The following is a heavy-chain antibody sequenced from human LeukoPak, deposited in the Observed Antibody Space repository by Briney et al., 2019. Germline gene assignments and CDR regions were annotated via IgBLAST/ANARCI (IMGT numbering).Heavy chain of an antibody. D-gene: IGHD6-13*01. CDR1: GYTFTGYY. V-gene: IGHV1-2*02. CDR3: ARDGSSSWYVDYYYYMDV. CDR2: INPNSGGT. Sequence: ASAKVSCKASGYTFTGYYMHWVRQAPGQGLEWIGWINPNSGGTNYAQKFQGRVTMTRDASISTAYMELSRLRSDDTAVYYCARDGSSSWYVDYYYYMDVWGKGTTVTVSS. J-gene: IGHJ6*03.